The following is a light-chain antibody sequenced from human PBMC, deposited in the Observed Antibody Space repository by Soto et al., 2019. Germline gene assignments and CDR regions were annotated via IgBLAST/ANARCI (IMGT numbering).Light chain of an antibody. V-gene: IGLV2-23*02. CDR3: CSYAGSSTFYV. J-gene: IGLJ1*01. CDR1: SSDVGSYNL. Sequence: QPVLTRLASVSGVHRQAITISCTGTSSDVGSYNLVSWYQQHPGKAPKLMIYEVSKRPSGVSNRFSGSKSGNTASLTISGLQAEDEADYYCCSYAGSSTFYVFGTVTKVTLL. CDR2: EVS.